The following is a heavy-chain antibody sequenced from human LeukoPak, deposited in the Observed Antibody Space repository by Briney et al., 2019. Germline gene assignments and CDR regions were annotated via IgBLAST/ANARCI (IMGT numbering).Heavy chain of an antibody. J-gene: IGHJ4*02. CDR2: IYHSGST. CDR1: GYFISSGYY. CDR3: ARGYWFYFDY. Sequence: PSETLSLTCNVSGYFISSGYYWGWIRQPPGKGLEWIGSIYHSGSTYYNPSLKSRVTMSIDTSKNQFSLKLISVTAADTAFYYCARGYWFYFDYWGQGTLVTVSS. D-gene: IGHD2-8*02. V-gene: IGHV4-38-2*02.